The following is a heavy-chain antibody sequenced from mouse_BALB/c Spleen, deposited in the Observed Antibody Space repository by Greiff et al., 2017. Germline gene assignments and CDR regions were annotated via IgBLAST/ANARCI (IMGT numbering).Heavy chain of an antibody. Sequence: VQLQQSGPELVKPGASVKISCKASGYSFTGYFMNWVMQSHGKSLEWIGRINPYNGDTFYNQKFKGKATLTVDKSSSTAHMELRSLASEDSAVYYCAREDYYGSLYAMDYWGQGTSVTVSS. CDR1: GYSFTGYF. CDR3: AREDYYGSLYAMDY. V-gene: IGHV1-20*02. CDR2: INPYNGDT. J-gene: IGHJ4*01. D-gene: IGHD1-1*01.